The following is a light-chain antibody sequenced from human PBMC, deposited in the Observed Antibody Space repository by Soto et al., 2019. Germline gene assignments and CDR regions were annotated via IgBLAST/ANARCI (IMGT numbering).Light chain of an antibody. CDR2: AAS. CDR1: QRISTY. V-gene: IGKV1-39*01. J-gene: IGKJ1*01. Sequence: DVQMSQSPSSLSASLGDRVTITCRASQRISTYLHWFQQNPGKAPKLLIYAASNLQSGVPSRVSGRGSGTDCASTSSSLQHADFATYECQQSYRTLRTFGHGTQVDIK. CDR3: QQSYRTLRT.